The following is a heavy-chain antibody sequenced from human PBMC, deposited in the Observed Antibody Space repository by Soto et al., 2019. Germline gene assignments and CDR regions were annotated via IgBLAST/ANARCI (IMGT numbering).Heavy chain of an antibody. D-gene: IGHD3-10*01. CDR3: AREYYGSGSYFFDY. CDR2: VFYSGNT. J-gene: IGHJ4*02. Sequence: PSETLSLTCTVSSGSISGHYWSWIRQPPGKGPEWIGNVFYSGNTNYNPSLKSRVTISVDTSKNQFSLNLTSVTAADTAVYFCAREYYGSGSYFFDYWGQGKLVTVSS. V-gene: IGHV4-59*11. CDR1: SGSISGHY.